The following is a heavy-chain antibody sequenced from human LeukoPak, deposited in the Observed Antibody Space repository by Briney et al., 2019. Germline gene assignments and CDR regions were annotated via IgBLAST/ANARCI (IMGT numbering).Heavy chain of an antibody. D-gene: IGHD4-17*01. V-gene: IGHV4-61*02. J-gene: IGHJ3*02. CDR2: IYTSGST. Sequence: PSETLSLTCTVSGGSISSGSYYWSWIRQPAGKGLEWIGRIYTSGSTNYNPSLKSRVTISVDTSKNQFSLELSSVTAADTAVYYCARAIFYGDYDYDAFDIWGQGTMVTVSS. CDR3: ARAIFYGDYDYDAFDI. CDR1: GGSISSGSYY.